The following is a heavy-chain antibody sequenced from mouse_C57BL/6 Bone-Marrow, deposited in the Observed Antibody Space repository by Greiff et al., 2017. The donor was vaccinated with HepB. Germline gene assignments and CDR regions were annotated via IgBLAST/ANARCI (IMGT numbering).Heavy chain of an antibody. V-gene: IGHV1-4*01. CDR1: GYTFTSYT. CDR3: ARRGYYSNPAWFAY. CDR2: INPSSGYT. J-gene: IGHJ3*01. D-gene: IGHD2-5*01. Sequence: VQLQESGAELARPGASVKMSCKASGYTFTSYTMHWVKQRPGQGLEWIGYINPSSGYTKYNQKFKDKATLTADKSSSTAYMQLSSLTSEDSAVYYCARRGYYSNPAWFAYWGQGTLVTVSA.